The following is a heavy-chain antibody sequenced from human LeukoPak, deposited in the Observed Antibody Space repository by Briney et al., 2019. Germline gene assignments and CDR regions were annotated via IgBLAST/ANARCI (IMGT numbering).Heavy chain of an antibody. CDR2: ISSTSSTV. D-gene: IGHD3-16*01. V-gene: IGHV3-48*02. CDR1: GFTFSDYY. J-gene: IGHJ4*02. CDR3: ARDMEIGTMVTFKYWY. Sequence: GGSLRLSCAVSGFTFSDYYINWVRQAPGKGLEWVSYISSTSSTVYYADSVKGRFTISRDNAKNSLYLQMNSLRDEDAAVYYCARDMEIGTMVTFKYWYWGQGTLVTVSS.